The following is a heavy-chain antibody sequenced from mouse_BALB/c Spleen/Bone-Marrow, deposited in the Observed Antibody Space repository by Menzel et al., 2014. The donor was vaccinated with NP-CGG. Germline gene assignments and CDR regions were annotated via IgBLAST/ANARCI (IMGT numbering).Heavy chain of an antibody. CDR1: GFTFSSFG. CDR3: TRKGALITHYYAMDY. CDR2: ISSGSSTI. J-gene: IGHJ4*01. Sequence: EVQGVESGGGLVQPGGSRKLSCAASGFTFSSFGMHWVRQAPGKGLEWVAYISSGSSTIYYADTVKGRFTISRDNPKNTLFLQMTSLRSEDTAMYYCTRKGALITHYYAMDYWGQGTSVTVSS. V-gene: IGHV5-17*02. D-gene: IGHD2-4*01.